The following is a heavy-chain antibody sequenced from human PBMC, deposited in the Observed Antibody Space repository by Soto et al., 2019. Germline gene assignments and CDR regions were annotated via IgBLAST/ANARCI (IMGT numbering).Heavy chain of an antibody. CDR1: GFTFISYW. V-gene: IGHV3-74*01. CDR3: AREEGGFGELLWPHFYY. D-gene: IGHD3-10*01. Sequence: EVQLVESGGGLVQPGGSLRLSCAASGFTFISYWMHWVRQAPGKGRVWVSRINSDGSSTSYADSVKGRFTISRDNAKNTRDLQRNSLRADDKAVYYCAREEGGFGELLWPHFYYWGQGTLVTFSS. J-gene: IGHJ4*02. CDR2: INSDGSST.